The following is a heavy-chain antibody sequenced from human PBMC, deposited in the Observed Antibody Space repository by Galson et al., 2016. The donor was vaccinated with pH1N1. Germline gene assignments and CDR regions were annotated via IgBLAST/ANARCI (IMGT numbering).Heavy chain of an antibody. V-gene: IGHV4-38-2*01. J-gene: IGHJ4*02. CDR2: IYHSGST. CDR3: TRRLSGWGPFDY. Sequence: ETLSLTCVVSLYPISRGFYWDWVRQSPGKGLEWIGSIYHSGSTYYNPSLRSRVTLSVDTSKNQFSLKMSSVTAADTAVYYCTRRLSGWGPFDYWGQGTLVTVSS. D-gene: IGHD3-10*01. CDR1: LYPISRGFY.